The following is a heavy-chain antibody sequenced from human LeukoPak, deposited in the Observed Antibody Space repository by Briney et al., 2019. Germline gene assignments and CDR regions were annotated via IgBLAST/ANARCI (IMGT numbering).Heavy chain of an antibody. CDR3: ARERFAVAGANWVY. CDR2: ISAHNGKT. J-gene: IGHJ4*02. V-gene: IGHV1-18*01. Sequence: ASVKVSCKASGYTFTSYVIIWVRQSPGQGLEWMGWISAHNGKTNYAQKFQGRVTMTTDTSTNTAYMELRSLRSDDTAVYYCARERFAVAGANWVYWGQGTLVTVSS. CDR1: GYTFTSYV. D-gene: IGHD6-19*01.